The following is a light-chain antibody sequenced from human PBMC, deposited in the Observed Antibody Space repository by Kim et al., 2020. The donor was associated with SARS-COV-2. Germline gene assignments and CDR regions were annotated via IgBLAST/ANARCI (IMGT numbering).Light chain of an antibody. CDR1: HSNIGSAA. V-gene: IGLV1-44*01. CDR2: SNN. J-gene: IGLJ2*01. Sequence: QSVLSQPPSASGTPGQKVTISCSGTHSNIGSAAVNWYQQLPGTAPKLVIYSNNLRPSGVPDRFSGSKSGTSASLANSGLQFEDEAEYYCATWDDSLTGPGSVGGGTQLTVL. CDR3: ATWDDSLTGPGS.